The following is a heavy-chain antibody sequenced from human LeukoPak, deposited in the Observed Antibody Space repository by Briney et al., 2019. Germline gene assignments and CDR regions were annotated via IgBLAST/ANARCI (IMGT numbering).Heavy chain of an antibody. CDR2: IYYSGST. Sequence: PSETLSLTCTVTGGPISSYYWSWIRQPPGKGLEWIGYIYYSGSTNYNPSLKSRVTISVDTSKNQFSLKLSSVTAADTAVYYCARTAMVRGVIMYYWGQGTLVTVSS. D-gene: IGHD3-10*01. CDR3: ARTAMVRGVIMYY. J-gene: IGHJ4*02. V-gene: IGHV4-59*01. CDR1: GGPISSYY.